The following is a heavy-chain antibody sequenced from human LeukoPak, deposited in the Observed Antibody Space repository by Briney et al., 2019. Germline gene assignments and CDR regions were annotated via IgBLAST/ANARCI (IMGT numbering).Heavy chain of an antibody. CDR1: GFAXSXXX. Sequence: XAASGFAXSXXXXXXVXXAPGXXXXXXXXXXSSSSYIYYADSVKGRFTISRDNAKNSLYLQMNSLRAEDTAVYYCARDRGVGAARSWAFDIWGQGTMVTVSS. V-gene: IGHV3-21*01. CDR3: ARDRGVGAARSWAFDI. J-gene: IGHJ3*02. D-gene: IGHD6-6*01. CDR2: XXSSSSYI.